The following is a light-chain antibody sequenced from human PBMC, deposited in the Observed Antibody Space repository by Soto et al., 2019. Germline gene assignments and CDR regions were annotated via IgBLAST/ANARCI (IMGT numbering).Light chain of an antibody. Sequence: QSVLRQPPSVSAAPGQKVTISCSGSSSNIGKNYASWYQQLPGTAPKLIIYDNTDPVSGTPDRFSGSKSGTSATLGITGLQTGDEADYYCGAWDSSLNAAVFGGGTKLTVL. V-gene: IGLV1-51*01. J-gene: IGLJ3*02. CDR1: SSNIGKNY. CDR3: GAWDSSLNAAV. CDR2: DNT.